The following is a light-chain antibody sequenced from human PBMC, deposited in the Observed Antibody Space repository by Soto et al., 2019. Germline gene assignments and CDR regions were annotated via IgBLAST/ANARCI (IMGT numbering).Light chain of an antibody. J-gene: IGLJ1*01. CDR3: CSYAGGSIII. CDR1: SSVVGSYNL. V-gene: IGLV2-23*02. Sequence: QAVLTPPASVSGSPVQSITISCTGTSSVVGSYNLVSWYQQHPDKAPKLMIYEVSKRPSGVSNRFSGSKSGNTASLTISGLQTEDEADYYCCSYAGGSIIIFVTGTMVTVL. CDR2: EVS.